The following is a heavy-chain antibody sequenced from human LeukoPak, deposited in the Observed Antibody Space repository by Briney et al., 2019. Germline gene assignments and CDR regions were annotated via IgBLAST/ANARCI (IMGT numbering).Heavy chain of an antibody. V-gene: IGHV3-23*01. J-gene: IGHJ4*02. CDR1: GFTFSKNA. D-gene: IGHD2-15*01. CDR3: AKGRGGSCYSDLDY. CDR2: ISGSSGST. Sequence: GGSLRLSCAASGFTFSKNAMNWVRQAPGKGLEWVSGISGSSGSTYYADSVKGRLTIARDDSKNTLFLQMDSLRAEDTAVYYCAKGRGGSCYSDLDYWGQGTLVTVSS.